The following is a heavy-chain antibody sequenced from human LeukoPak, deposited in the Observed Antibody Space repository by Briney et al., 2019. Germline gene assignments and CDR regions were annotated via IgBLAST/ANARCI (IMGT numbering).Heavy chain of an antibody. Sequence: GGSLRLSCAASGFTFSDYYMSWIRQAPGKGLEWVSYISCGSTIYYADSVKGRFTISRDSAKNSLYLQMNSLRAEDTAVYYCARDSSLAYWGQGTLVTVSS. D-gene: IGHD6-6*01. J-gene: IGHJ4*02. CDR1: GFTFSDYY. CDR3: ARDSSLAY. CDR2: ISCGSTI. V-gene: IGHV3-11*01.